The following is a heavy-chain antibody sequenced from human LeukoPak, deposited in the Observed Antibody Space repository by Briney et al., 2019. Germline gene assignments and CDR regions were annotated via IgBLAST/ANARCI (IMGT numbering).Heavy chain of an antibody. CDR3: ARDNRLWFGELRGNDAFDI. CDR1: GGSISSYY. V-gene: IGHV4-59*01. Sequence: SETLSLTCTVSGGSISSYYWSWIRQPPGKGLEWIGYIYYSGSTNYNPSLKSRVTISVDTSKNQFSLKLSSVTAADTAAYYCARDNRLWFGELRGNDAFDIWGQGTMVTVSS. J-gene: IGHJ3*02. CDR2: IYYSGST. D-gene: IGHD3-10*01.